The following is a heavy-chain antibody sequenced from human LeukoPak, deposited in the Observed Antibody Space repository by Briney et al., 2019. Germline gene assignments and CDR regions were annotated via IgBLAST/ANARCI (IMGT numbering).Heavy chain of an antibody. J-gene: IGHJ4*02. CDR3: AKASVITFAGLTPYCFDY. V-gene: IGHV3-9*03. Sequence: GGSLRLSCVASGFTFDDYAMHWVRQAPGKGLEWVSGISWNSGNIGYGDSVKGRFTISRDNAKNSLYLQMNSLRAEDMALYYCAKASVITFAGLTPYCFDYWGQGALVTVSS. D-gene: IGHD3-16*01. CDR2: ISWNSGNI. CDR1: GFTFDDYA.